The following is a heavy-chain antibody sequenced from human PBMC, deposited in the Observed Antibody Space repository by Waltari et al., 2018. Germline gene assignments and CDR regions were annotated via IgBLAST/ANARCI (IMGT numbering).Heavy chain of an antibody. CDR1: GFTFSSYW. J-gene: IGHJ6*03. Sequence: EVQMVESGGGLVQPGGSLRLSCAASGFTFSSYWMTWVRQATGKGLGWMANIKQDGSENYYVDSVKGRFTISRDDAKNSLYLQMNSLRNEDTAVYFCARVFVYGANSGKRPMDVWGKGTTVTVSS. CDR3: ARVFVYGANSGKRPMDV. CDR2: IKQDGSEN. V-gene: IGHV3-7*01. D-gene: IGHD4-17*01.